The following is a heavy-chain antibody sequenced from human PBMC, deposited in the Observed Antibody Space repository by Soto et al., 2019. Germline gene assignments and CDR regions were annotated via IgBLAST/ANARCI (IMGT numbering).Heavy chain of an antibody. J-gene: IGHJ5*02. CDR3: AGERERAYYCDP. CDR2: AYPHAAST. Sequence: QAQVVQSGAEARAPGASVKVSCKASGYIVTSYYIHWVRQAPGQGLAYLGVAYPHAASTFVAQKFQGRITVTMDTSTSTAHMELTSLTPEDTAVYYCAGERERAYYCDPWGQGTLVTVSS. CDR1: GYIVTSYY. V-gene: IGHV1-46*03. D-gene: IGHD2-8*01.